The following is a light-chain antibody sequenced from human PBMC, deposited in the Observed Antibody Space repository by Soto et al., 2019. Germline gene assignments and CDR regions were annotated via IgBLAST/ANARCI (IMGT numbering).Light chain of an antibody. J-gene: IGKJ2*01. CDR1: QDISNY. CDR3: QKYNIAPKT. CDR2: AAS. Sequence: DIQMTQSPSSLSASVGDRVTITCRASQDISNYLAWYQQKPGEVPKLLIYAASTLQKGVQSRFSGGGSGTLFTLTISSLQPDDVATYYCQKYNIAPKTFGRGTRLEIK. V-gene: IGKV1-27*01.